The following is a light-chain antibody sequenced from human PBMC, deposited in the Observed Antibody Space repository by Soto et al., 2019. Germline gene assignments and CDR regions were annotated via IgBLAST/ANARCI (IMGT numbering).Light chain of an antibody. J-gene: IGKJ1*01. CDR3: PQSDSRPGP. CDR2: HSS. Sequence: SWRASQDIRTNLAWYQQRPGQAPSLLIYHSSITATGIPARFSGGGSGTEFFVTIISLQSEDLAVYQSPQSDSRPGPIGQGTKVDIK. V-gene: IGKV3-15*01. CDR1: QDIRTN.